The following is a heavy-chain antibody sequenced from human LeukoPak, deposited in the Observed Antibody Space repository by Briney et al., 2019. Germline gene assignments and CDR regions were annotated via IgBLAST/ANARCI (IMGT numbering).Heavy chain of an antibody. D-gene: IGHD3-22*01. Sequence: GGSLRLSCAASGFTVSSNYMSWVRQAPGKGLEWVSVIYSGGSTYYADSVKGRFTISRDNAKNSLYLQMNSLRAEDTAVYYCTRDVASSTYHFESSGLLDYWGQGTLVTVSS. J-gene: IGHJ4*02. CDR3: TRDVASSTYHFESSGLLDY. CDR1: GFTVSSNY. CDR2: IYSGGST. V-gene: IGHV3-53*01.